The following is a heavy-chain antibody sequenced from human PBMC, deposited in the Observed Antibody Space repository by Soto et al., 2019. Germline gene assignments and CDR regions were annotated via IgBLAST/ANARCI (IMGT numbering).Heavy chain of an antibody. CDR1: GGSIRSYY. CDR2: IYYSGST. V-gene: IGHV4-59*13. D-gene: IGHD6-13*01. Sequence: QVQLQESGPGLVKPSETLSLTCTVSGGSIRSYYWSWIRQPPGKGLEWIGYIYYSGSTKYNPSLKSRVTISVDTSKNQFSLKLSSVTAADTVVYYCASSNIAAAGFYYYGMDVWGRGTTVTVSS. J-gene: IGHJ6*02. CDR3: ASSNIAAAGFYYYGMDV.